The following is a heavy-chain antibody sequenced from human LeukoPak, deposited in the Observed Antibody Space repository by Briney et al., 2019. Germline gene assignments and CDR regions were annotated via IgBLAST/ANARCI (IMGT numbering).Heavy chain of an antibody. CDR3: ARVWTAVAGITYFDY. Sequence: ASVKVSCKASGYTFTGYYIHWVRQAPGQGLEWMGWINPNSGGTNYAQKFQGRVTMTRDTSISTAYMELSRLRSDDTAVYYCARVWTAVAGITYFDYWGQGTLVTVSS. CDR2: INPNSGGT. CDR1: GYTFTGYY. D-gene: IGHD6-19*01. J-gene: IGHJ4*02. V-gene: IGHV1-2*02.